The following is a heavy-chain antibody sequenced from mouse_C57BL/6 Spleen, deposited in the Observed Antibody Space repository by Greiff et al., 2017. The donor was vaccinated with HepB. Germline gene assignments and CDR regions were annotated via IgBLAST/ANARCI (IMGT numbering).Heavy chain of an antibody. V-gene: IGHV5-16*01. CDR2: INYDGSST. CDR3: ARANYDYDGAFAY. Sequence: DVMLVESEGGLVQPGSSMKLSCTASGFTFSDYYMAWVRQVPEKGLEWVANINYDGSSTYYLDSLKSRFIISRDKAKNILYLQMSSLKSEDTATYYCARANYDYDGAFAYWGQGTLVTVSA. J-gene: IGHJ3*01. D-gene: IGHD2-4*01. CDR1: GFTFSDYY.